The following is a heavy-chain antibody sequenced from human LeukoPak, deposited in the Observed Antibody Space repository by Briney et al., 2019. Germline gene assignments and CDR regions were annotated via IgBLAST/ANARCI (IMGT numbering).Heavy chain of an antibody. CDR1: GGSISSYY. V-gene: IGHV4-59*01. Sequence: SETLSLTCTVSGGSISSYYWSWIRQPPGKGLEWIGYIYYSGSTNYNPSLKSRVTISVDTSKNQFSLKLSSVTAADTAVYYCARSDSPLTYFDYWGQGTLVTVSS. J-gene: IGHJ4*02. CDR3: ARSDSPLTYFDY. CDR2: IYYSGST. D-gene: IGHD3-22*01.